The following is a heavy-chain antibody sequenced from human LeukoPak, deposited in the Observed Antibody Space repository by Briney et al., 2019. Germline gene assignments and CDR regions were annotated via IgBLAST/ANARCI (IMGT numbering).Heavy chain of an antibody. CDR1: GGSISSSSYY. CDR3: ARPGIAAAATPYYFDY. J-gene: IGHJ4*02. Sequence: SETLSLTCTVSGGSISSSSYYWGWIRQPPGKGLEWIGSIYYSGSTYYNPSLKSRVTISVDTSKNQFSLKLSSVTAADTAVYYCARPGIAAAATPYYFDYRGQGTLVTVSS. D-gene: IGHD6-13*01. CDR2: IYYSGST. V-gene: IGHV4-39*01.